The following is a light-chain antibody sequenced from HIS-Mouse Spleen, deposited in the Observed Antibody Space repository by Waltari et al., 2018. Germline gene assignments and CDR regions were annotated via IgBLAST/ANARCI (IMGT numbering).Light chain of an antibody. CDR3: CSYAGSSNVV. J-gene: IGLJ2*01. V-gene: IGLV2-23*01. CDR1: SSDVGSYNL. Sequence: QSALTQPASVSGSPGQSITISCTGTSSDVGSYNLVSCYQQHPGKAPKRIMYEGSKRPSGVSNRFSGSKSGNTASLTISGLQAEDEADYYCCSYAGSSNVVFGGGTKLTVL. CDR2: EGS.